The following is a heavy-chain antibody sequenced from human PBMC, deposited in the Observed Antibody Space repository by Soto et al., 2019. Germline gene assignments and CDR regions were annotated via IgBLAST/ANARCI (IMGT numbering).Heavy chain of an antibody. CDR2: IYNSGST. Sequence: QVQLQESGPGLVKPAETLSLTCTVYGGSMGSYYWSWIRQTPGKGLEWIGYIYNSGSTKYNPSLKSRLTXSXDXXKNQFSLRLTSVTAADTAMYYCAAGVRGARGWFDPWGQGTLVTVSS. D-gene: IGHD3-10*02. CDR3: AAGVRGARGWFDP. V-gene: IGHV4-4*08. CDR1: GGSMGSYY. J-gene: IGHJ5*02.